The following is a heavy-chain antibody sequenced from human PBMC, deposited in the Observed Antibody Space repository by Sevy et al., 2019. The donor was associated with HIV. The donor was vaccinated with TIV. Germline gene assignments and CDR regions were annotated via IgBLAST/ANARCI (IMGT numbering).Heavy chain of an antibody. D-gene: IGHD1-26*01. CDR1: GGSISNYY. Sequence: SETLSLTCTVSGGSISNYYWNWIRQPPGKGLEWIGYIYYSGGTNYNPSLRSRVTMSADTSKNQYSLKLSFVTAADTAMYYCARGNSGSYGWFDPWGQGTLVTVSS. CDR3: ARGNSGSYGWFDP. J-gene: IGHJ5*02. CDR2: IYYSGGT. V-gene: IGHV4-59*01.